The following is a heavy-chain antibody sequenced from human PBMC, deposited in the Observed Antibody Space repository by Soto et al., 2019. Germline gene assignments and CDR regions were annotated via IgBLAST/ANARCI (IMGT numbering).Heavy chain of an antibody. Sequence: VQLQQWGAGLLKPSETLSLTCPVNGGSFSDYYWTWIRQPPGKGLEWIGEVNHGGSTHYNPSLKSRVSISVDTAKKQFSLNLTLVTAADTAVYYCAREWWSGSLIGGALGGEGTLVTVSS. J-gene: IGHJ4*02. CDR3: AREWWSGSLIGGAL. V-gene: IGHV4-34*01. D-gene: IGHD3-3*01. CDR1: GGSFSDYY. CDR2: VNHGGST.